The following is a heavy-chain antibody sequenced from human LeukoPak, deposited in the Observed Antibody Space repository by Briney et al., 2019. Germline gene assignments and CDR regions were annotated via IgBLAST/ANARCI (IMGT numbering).Heavy chain of an antibody. CDR1: GGSFSGYY. J-gene: IGHJ5*02. CDR2: INHSGST. Sequence: SETLSLTCAVYGGSFSGYYWSWIRQPPGKGLEWIGEINHSGSTNYNPSLKSRVTISVDTSKNQFSLKLSSVTAADTAVYYCARGFYGTTGTTGWFDPWAREPWSPSPQ. CDR3: ARGFYGTTGTTGWFDP. D-gene: IGHD1-1*01. V-gene: IGHV4-34*01.